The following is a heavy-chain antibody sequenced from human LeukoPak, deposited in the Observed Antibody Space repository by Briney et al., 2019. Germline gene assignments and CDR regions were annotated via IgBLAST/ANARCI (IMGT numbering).Heavy chain of an antibody. D-gene: IGHD4-17*01. J-gene: IGHJ4*02. CDR2: IYWNDDK. CDR3: AHRRREGTVTTGFDY. CDR1: GFSLTTSGGG. V-gene: IGHV2-5*01. Sequence: SGPTLAKPTQTLTLTCTFSGFSLTTSGGGVGWIPQPPGKALEWLALIYWNDDKCYSTSMKSRVTITKDTSKNQVVLTMTNMDPVDTATYYCAHRRREGTVTTGFDYWGQGTLVTVSS.